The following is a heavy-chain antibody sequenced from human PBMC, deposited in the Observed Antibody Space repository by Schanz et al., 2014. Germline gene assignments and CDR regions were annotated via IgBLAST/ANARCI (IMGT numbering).Heavy chain of an antibody. CDR3: ARDLRNSRPSYYDH. J-gene: IGHJ4*02. CDR2: IIHDGSEK. Sequence: EVQLVESGGGLVQPGGSLRLSCAASGFSFNNYWMTWFRQAPGKGLEWVANIIHDGSEKFYVDSVKGRFTISRDNAKNSLYLQMHALRDEDTSVYYCARDLRNSRPSYYDHWGQGTLVTVSA. CDR1: GFSFNNYW. V-gene: IGHV3-7*01. D-gene: IGHD6-13*01.